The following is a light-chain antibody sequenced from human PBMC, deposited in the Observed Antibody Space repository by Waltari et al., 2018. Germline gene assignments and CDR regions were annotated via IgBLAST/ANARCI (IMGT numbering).Light chain of an antibody. V-gene: IGLV2-14*01. CDR3: SSYSTSTYPI. CDR2: QVS. Sequence: QSALTQPASVSASLGQSITISCTGTGRDIGAYDYVSWYQQHPGKAPKLIIFQVSKRPSGVSDRFSASKSGTTASLSISGLRTDDEAIYYCSSYSTSTYPIFGGGTKVTVL. J-gene: IGLJ2*01. CDR1: GRDIGAYDY.